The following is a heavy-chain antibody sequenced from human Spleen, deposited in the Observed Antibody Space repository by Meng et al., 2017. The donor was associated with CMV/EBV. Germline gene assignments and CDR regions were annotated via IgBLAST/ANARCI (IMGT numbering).Heavy chain of an antibody. Sequence: GESLKISCATSGFSFINAWMTWVRQAPGKGLSWIGRIKTTAEGAATEYSVPVKGRFTISRDDSKSTLYLQIAGLKTEDTATYYCATMTSIDHWGRGTLVTVSS. D-gene: IGHD2-21*02. CDR3: ATMTSIDH. J-gene: IGHJ4*02. CDR2: IKTTAEGAAT. CDR1: GFSFINAW. V-gene: IGHV3-15*01.